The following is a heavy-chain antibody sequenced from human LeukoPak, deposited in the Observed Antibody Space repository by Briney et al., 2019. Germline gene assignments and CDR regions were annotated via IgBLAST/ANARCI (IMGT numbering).Heavy chain of an antibody. CDR1: GYTFTSYY. Sequence: VASVKVSCKASGYTFTSYYMHWVRQAPGQGLEWMGIINPSGGSTSYAQKFQGRVTITADESTSTAYMELSSLRSEDTAVYYCARVLHYYGSGSYQDYWGQGTLVTVSS. V-gene: IGHV1-46*01. J-gene: IGHJ4*02. D-gene: IGHD3-10*01. CDR3: ARVLHYYGSGSYQDY. CDR2: INPSGGST.